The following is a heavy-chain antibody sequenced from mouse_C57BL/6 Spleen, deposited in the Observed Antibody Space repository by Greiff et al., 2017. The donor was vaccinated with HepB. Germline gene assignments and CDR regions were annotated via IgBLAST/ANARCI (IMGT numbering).Heavy chain of an antibody. CDR1: GFNIKDDY. Sequence: VQLQQSGAELVRPGASVKLSCTASGFNIKDDYMHWVKQRPEQGLEWIGWIYPENGDTEYASKFQGKATITADTTSNTAYLQLSSLTSEDTAVYYCTRARYGFAYWGQGTLVTVSA. J-gene: IGHJ3*01. CDR2: IYPENGDT. D-gene: IGHD2-14*01. V-gene: IGHV14-4*01. CDR3: TRARYGFAY.